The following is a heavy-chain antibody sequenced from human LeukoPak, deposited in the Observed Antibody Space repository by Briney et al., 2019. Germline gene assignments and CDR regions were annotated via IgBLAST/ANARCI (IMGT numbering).Heavy chain of an antibody. Sequence: SETLSLTCAVYGGSFSGYYWSWIRQPPGKGLEWIGEINHSGSTNYNPSLKSRVTISVDTSKNQFSLKLSSVTAADTAVYYCARGGRAAEKNWFDPWGQGTLVTVSS. V-gene: IGHV4-34*01. CDR1: GGSFSGYY. D-gene: IGHD5-24*01. CDR2: INHSGST. J-gene: IGHJ5*02. CDR3: ARGGRAAEKNWFDP.